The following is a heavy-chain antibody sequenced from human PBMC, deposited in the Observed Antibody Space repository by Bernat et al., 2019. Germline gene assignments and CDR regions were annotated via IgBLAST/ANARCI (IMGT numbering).Heavy chain of an antibody. CDR1: GFTFSSYG. J-gene: IGHJ4*02. Sequence: LVESGGGVVQPGRSLRLSCAASGFTFSSYGMHWVRQAPGKGLEWVAVISYDGSNKYYADSVKGRFTISRDNSKNTLYLQMNSLRAEDTAVYYCAKGYSSSWYGGLDYWGQGTLVTVSS. D-gene: IGHD6-13*01. V-gene: IGHV3-30*18. CDR2: ISYDGSNK. CDR3: AKGYSSSWYGGLDY.